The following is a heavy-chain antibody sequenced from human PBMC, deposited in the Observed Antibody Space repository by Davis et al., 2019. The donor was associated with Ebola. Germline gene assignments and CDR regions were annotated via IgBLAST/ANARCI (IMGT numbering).Heavy chain of an antibody. J-gene: IGHJ4*02. Sequence: ASVKVSCKASGYTFTSYDINWVRQAAGQGLEWMGWMNPNSGNTGYTQKFQGRITMTRNISISTAYMKLNSLRSEDTAVYYCARRVGARSGFDYWGQGTLVTVSS. D-gene: IGHD1-26*01. CDR3: ARRVGARSGFDY. CDR1: GYTFTSYD. V-gene: IGHV1-8*01. CDR2: MNPNSGNT.